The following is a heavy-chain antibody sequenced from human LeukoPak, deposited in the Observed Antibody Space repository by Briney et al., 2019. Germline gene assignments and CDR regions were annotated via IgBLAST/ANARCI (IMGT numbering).Heavy chain of an antibody. Sequence: PGGSLRLSCAVSRFTFSSYAMHWVRQAPGKGLEWVAVISYDGSNKYYADSVKGRFTISRDNSKHTLYLQMNSLRAEYTAVYYCARDLGISAVADTFDYWGQGTLVTVSS. CDR2: ISYDGSNK. J-gene: IGHJ4*02. V-gene: IGHV3-30-3*01. D-gene: IGHD6-19*01. CDR3: ARDLGISAVADTFDY. CDR1: RFTFSSYA.